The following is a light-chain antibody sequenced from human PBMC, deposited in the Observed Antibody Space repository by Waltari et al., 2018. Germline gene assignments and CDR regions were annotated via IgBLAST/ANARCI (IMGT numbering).Light chain of an antibody. CDR2: AAS. CDR3: QQAKRFPIT. Sequence: DIQMTQSPSSVSASVGDRVTITCRASQGIGSWLAWYQQKPGKAPRLLVYAASSLESGVPSRCSGSGSGTYFTLTISGLQPEDSATYYCQQAKRFPITLGQGTRLEIK. V-gene: IGKV1-12*01. CDR1: QGIGSW. J-gene: IGKJ5*01.